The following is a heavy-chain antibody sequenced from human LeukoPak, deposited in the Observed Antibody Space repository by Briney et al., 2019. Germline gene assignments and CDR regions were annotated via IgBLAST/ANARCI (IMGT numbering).Heavy chain of an antibody. D-gene: IGHD3-10*01. V-gene: IGHV5-51*01. CDR1: GYSFTSYW. CDR2: IYPGDSDT. CDR3: ARPSNLYSYGSGSYWVY. Sequence: GESLKISCKGSGYSFTSYWIGWVRQMPGKGLEWMGIIYPGDSDTRYSPSFQGQVTISADKSISTAYLQWSSLEASDTAMYYCARPSNLYSYGSGSYWVYWGQGTLVTVSS. J-gene: IGHJ4*02.